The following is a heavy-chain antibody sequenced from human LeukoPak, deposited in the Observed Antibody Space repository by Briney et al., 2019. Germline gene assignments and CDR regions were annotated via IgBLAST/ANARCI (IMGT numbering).Heavy chain of an antibody. CDR3: AKSIAVAGPTPDAFDI. D-gene: IGHD6-19*01. Sequence: GGSLRLSCAASGFTFSSYAMSWVRQAPGKGLEWVSAISGSGGSTYYADSVKGRFTISRDNSKNTLYLQMNSLRAEDTAVYYCAKSIAVAGPTPDAFDIWGQGTMVTVYS. V-gene: IGHV3-23*01. J-gene: IGHJ3*02. CDR1: GFTFSSYA. CDR2: ISGSGGST.